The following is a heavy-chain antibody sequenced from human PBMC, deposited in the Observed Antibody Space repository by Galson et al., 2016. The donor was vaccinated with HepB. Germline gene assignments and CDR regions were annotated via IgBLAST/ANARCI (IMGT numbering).Heavy chain of an antibody. CDR2: INEAENKK. CDR3: ATWRGYGYGSDY. CDR1: GFSFSTSW. V-gene: IGHV3-7*02. J-gene: IGHJ4*02. D-gene: IGHD5-18*01. Sequence: SLRLSCAASGFSFSTSWMTWVRQTPGKGLEWVANINEAENKKNYVDSVKGRFTISRDNAKKSLFLEMNSLRAEDAGVYYCATWRGYGYGSDYWGQGTLVTVSS.